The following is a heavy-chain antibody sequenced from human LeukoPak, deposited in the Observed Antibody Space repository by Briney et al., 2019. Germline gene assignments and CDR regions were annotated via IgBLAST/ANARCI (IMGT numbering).Heavy chain of an antibody. Sequence: ASVKISCNATGYTFTGYYMHWVRQAPGQGLEWMGWINPNSGGTNYAQKFQGRVTMTRDTSISTAYMELSRLRSDDTAVYYCARDYRVAAPEPMDVWGKGTTVTVSS. CDR1: GYTFTGYY. V-gene: IGHV1-2*02. J-gene: IGHJ6*03. D-gene: IGHD6-6*01. CDR2: INPNSGGT. CDR3: ARDYRVAAPEPMDV.